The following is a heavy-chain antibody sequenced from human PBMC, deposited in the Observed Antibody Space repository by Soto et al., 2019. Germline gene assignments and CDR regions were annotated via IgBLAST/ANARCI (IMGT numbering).Heavy chain of an antibody. Sequence: PGGSLRLSCAASGFTFSSYAMNWVRQAPGKGLEWVSGISGGGGTIYYADSVKGRFTISRDNSKNTLYLQMNSLRAEDTAVYYCAKDLYTSSWFTSSDYWGQGTLVTVSS. J-gene: IGHJ4*02. CDR1: GFTFSSYA. CDR3: AKDLYTSSWFTSSDY. CDR2: ISGGGGTI. V-gene: IGHV3-23*01. D-gene: IGHD6-13*01.